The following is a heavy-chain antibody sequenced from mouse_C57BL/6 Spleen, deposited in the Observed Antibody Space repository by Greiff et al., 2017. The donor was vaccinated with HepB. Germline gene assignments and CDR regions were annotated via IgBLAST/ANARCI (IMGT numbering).Heavy chain of an antibody. D-gene: IGHD2-3*01. J-gene: IGHJ3*01. Sequence: QVQLQQPGPELVKPGASVKLSCKASGYTFTSYWMHWVKQRPGQGLEWIGNINPSNGGTNYNEKFKSKATLTVDKSSSTAYMQISSLTSEDSAVYYCARSPDGYYVRFAYWGQGTLVTVSA. CDR3: ARSPDGYYVRFAY. V-gene: IGHV1-53*01. CDR2: INPSNGGT. CDR1: GYTFTSYW.